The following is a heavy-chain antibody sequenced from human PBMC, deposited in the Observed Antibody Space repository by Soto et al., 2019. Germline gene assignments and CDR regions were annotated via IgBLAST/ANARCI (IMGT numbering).Heavy chain of an antibody. D-gene: IGHD3-22*01. CDR3: ARHYDSSGYYTTPDY. Sequence: GESLKISCQGSGYSFTNYWIGWVRQMPGKGLEWMGIIYPGDSDTRYSPSFQGQVTISADKSISTAYLQWSSLKASDTAMYYCARHYDSSGYYTTPDYWGPVTLVTVSA. V-gene: IGHV5-51*01. CDR1: GYSFTNYW. CDR2: IYPGDSDT. J-gene: IGHJ4*02.